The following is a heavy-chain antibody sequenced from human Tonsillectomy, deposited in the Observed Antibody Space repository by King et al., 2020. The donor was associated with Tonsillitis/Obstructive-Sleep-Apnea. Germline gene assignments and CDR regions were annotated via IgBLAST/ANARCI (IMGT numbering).Heavy chain of an antibody. CDR1: GFTFDDYA. V-gene: IGHV3-9*01. J-gene: IGHJ3*02. D-gene: IGHD6-13*01. Sequence: DVQLVESGGGLVQPGRSLRLSCAASGFTFDDYAMYWVRQAPGKGLEWVSGISWDSGSRRYADSVKGRFTISRDNAKNSLYLQMNSLRAEDTALYYCTKDLIIATSGTPGDAFDIWGQGTMVTVSS. CDR2: ISWDSGSR. CDR3: TKDLIIATSGTPGDAFDI.